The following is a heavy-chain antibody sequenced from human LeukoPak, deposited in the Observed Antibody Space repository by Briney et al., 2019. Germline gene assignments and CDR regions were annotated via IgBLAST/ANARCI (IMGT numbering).Heavy chain of an antibody. CDR2: ISYDGSNK. D-gene: IGHD3-22*01. J-gene: IGHJ4*02. CDR1: GSTFSSYA. CDR3: ARDLRVYDSSGYLDY. Sequence: GGSLRLSCAASGSTFSSYAMHWVRQAPGKGLEWVAVISYDGSNKYYADSVKGRFTISRDNSKNTLYLQMNSLGAEDTAVYYCARDLRVYDSSGYLDYWGQGTLVTVSS. V-gene: IGHV3-30-3*01.